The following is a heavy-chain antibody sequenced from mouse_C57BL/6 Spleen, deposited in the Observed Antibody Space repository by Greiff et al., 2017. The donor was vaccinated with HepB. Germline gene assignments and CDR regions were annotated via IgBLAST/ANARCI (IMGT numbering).Heavy chain of an antibody. CDR3: ARSLYYDDDEGGYYFDY. D-gene: IGHD2-4*01. Sequence: EVQRVESGGGLVQPGGSLSLSCAASGFTFTDYYMSWVRQPPGKALEWLGFIRNKANGYTTEYSASVKGRFTISRDNSQSILYLQMNALRAEDSATYYCARSLYYDDDEGGYYFDYWGQGTTLTVSS. J-gene: IGHJ2*01. CDR2: IRNKANGYTT. V-gene: IGHV7-3*01. CDR1: GFTFTDYY.